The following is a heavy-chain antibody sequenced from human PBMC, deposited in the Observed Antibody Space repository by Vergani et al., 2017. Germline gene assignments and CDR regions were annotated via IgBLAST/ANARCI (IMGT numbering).Heavy chain of an antibody. CDR3: ARDPGGSCV. CDR2: ISYDGSNK. D-gene: IGHD2-15*01. V-gene: IGHV3-30-3*01. CDR1: GFTFSSYA. Sequence: QVQLVESGGGVVQPGRSLRLSCAASGFTFSSYAMHWVRQAPGKGLEWVAVISYDGSNKYYADSVKGRFTISRDNAKNSLYLQMNSLRAEDTAVYYCARDPGGSCVWGKGTTVTVSS. J-gene: IGHJ6*04.